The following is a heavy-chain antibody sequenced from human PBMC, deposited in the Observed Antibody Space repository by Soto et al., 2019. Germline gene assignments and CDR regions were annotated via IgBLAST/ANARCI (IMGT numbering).Heavy chain of an antibody. CDR1: GFTFSSYA. J-gene: IGHJ3*02. V-gene: IGHV3-23*01. CDR2: ISGSGGST. Sequence: EVQLLESGGGLVQPGGSLRLFCAASGFTFSSYAMSWVRQAPGKGLEWVSAISGSGGSTYYADSVKGRFTISRDNSKNTLYLQMNSLKGEDTAVYYCAKDLRRYVDWPSISPAFDIWGQGTMVTVSS. CDR3: AKDLRRYVDWPSISPAFDI. D-gene: IGHD3-9*01.